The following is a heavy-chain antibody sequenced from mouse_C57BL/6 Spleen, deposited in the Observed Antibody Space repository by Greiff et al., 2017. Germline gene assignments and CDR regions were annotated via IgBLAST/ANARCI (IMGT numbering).Heavy chain of an antibody. V-gene: IGHV3-6*01. Sequence: VQLKESGPGLVKPSQSLSLTCSVTGYSITSGYYWNWIRQFPGNKLEWMGYISYDGSNNYNPSLKNRISITRDTSKNQFFLKLNSVTTEDTATYYCARGYYGYEAGYWGQGTTLTVSS. D-gene: IGHD2-2*01. J-gene: IGHJ2*01. CDR1: GYSITSGYY. CDR3: ARGYYGYEAGY. CDR2: ISYDGSN.